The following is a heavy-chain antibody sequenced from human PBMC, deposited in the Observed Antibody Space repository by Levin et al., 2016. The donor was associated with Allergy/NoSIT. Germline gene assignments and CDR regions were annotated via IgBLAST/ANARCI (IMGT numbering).Heavy chain of an antibody. Sequence: WIRQPPGKGLEWIGEINHSGSTNYNPSLKSRVTISVDTSKNQFSLKLSSVTAADTAVYYCARGGPGDYWGQGTLVTVSS. J-gene: IGHJ4*02. CDR3: ARGGPGDY. V-gene: IGHV4-34*01. CDR2: INHSGST. D-gene: IGHD3-10*01.